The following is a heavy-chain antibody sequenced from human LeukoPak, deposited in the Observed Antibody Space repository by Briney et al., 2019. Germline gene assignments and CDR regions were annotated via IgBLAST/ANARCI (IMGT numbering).Heavy chain of an antibody. Sequence: SETPSLTCTVSGGSISSYYWSWIRQPPGKGLEWIGYIYYSGSTNYNPSLKSRVTISVDTSKNQFSLKLSSVTAADTAVYYCARASIDYDFWSGYHTLDYWGQGTLVTVSS. CDR2: IYYSGST. CDR1: GGSISSYY. V-gene: IGHV4-59*01. D-gene: IGHD3-3*01. CDR3: ARASIDYDFWSGYHTLDY. J-gene: IGHJ4*02.